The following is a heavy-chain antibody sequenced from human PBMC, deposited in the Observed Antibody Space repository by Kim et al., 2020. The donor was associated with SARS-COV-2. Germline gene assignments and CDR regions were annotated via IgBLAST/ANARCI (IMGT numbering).Heavy chain of an antibody. CDR3: AKGGYSYGYHGRGEKIDY. J-gene: IGHJ4*02. V-gene: IGHV3-23*01. CDR2: ISGSGGST. CDR1: GFTFSSYA. Sequence: GGSLRLSCAASGFTFSSYAMSWVRQAPGKGLEWVSAISGSGGSTYYADSVKGRFTISRDNSKNTLYLQMNSLRAEDTAVYYCAKGGYSYGYHGRGEKIDYWGQGTLVTVSA. D-gene: IGHD5-18*01.